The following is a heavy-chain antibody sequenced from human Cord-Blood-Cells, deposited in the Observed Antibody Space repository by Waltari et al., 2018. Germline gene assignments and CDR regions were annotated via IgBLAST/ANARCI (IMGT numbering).Heavy chain of an antibody. CDR2: INHSGST. CDR1: GGSFSGYY. D-gene: IGHD6-13*01. Sequence: QVQLQQWGAGLLKPSETLSLTCAVYGGSFSGYYWSWIRRPPGKGLEWIGEINHSGSTKYSPSLKSRVTISVDTSKNQFSLKRSSVTAADSAVYYCASSSGIAAADAFDIWGQGTMVTVSS. CDR3: ASSSGIAAADAFDI. V-gene: IGHV4-34*01. J-gene: IGHJ3*02.